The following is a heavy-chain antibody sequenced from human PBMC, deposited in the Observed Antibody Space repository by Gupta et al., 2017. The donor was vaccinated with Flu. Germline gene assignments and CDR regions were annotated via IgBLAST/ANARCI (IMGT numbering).Heavy chain of an antibody. CDR2: IYTSGST. D-gene: IGHD6-19*01. V-gene: IGHV4-4*07. J-gene: IGHJ4*02. CDR3: ARDITYSSGWAFDY. CDR1: GGSISSYH. Sequence: QMQLQESVPGLGKPSETLSLPCPVSGGSISSYHRTWTRQPAGKGLEWIGRIYTSGSTNYNPSLKSRVTMSVDTSKNQFSLKLSSVTAADTAMYYCARDITYSSGWAFDYWGQGTLVTVSS.